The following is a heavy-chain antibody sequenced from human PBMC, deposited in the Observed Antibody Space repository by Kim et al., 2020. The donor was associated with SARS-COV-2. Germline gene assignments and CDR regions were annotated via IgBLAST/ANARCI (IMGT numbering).Heavy chain of an antibody. D-gene: IGHD4-4*01. J-gene: IGHJ5*02. V-gene: IGHV1-69*13. CDR1: GGTFSSYA. CDR2: IIPIFGTA. CDR3: ARLDYSNNPGNWFDP. Sequence: SVKVSCKASGGTFSSYAISWVRQAPGQGLEWMGGIIPIFGTANYAQKFQGRVTITADESTSTAYMELSSLRSEDTAVYYCARLDYSNNPGNWFDPWGQGTLVTVSS.